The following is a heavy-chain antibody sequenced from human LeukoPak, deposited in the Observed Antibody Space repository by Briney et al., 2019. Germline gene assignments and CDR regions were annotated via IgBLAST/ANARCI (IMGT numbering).Heavy chain of an antibody. V-gene: IGHV3-23*01. CDR1: GFTFSSYA. Sequence: PGGSLRLSCAASGFTFSSYAMSWVRQAPGKGLEWVSAISESGDTIYYADSVKGRFTISRDNSKNTLYLQMNSLRAEDTAVYYCARDVYCSGGTCDLLDYWGQGTLVTVSS. CDR3: ARDVYCSGGTCDLLDY. D-gene: IGHD2-15*01. CDR2: ISESGDTI. J-gene: IGHJ4*02.